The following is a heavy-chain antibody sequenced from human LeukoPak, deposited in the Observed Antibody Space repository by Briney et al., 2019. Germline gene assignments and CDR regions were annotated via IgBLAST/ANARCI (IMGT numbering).Heavy chain of an antibody. J-gene: IGHJ5*02. V-gene: IGHV4-4*07. CDR1: GGSISSYY. Sequence: SETLSLSCTVSGGSISSYYWSWIRQPAGKGLEWIGRIYTSGSTNYNPSLKSRVTMSVDTSKNQFSLKLSSVTAADTAVYYCARDFKRKEWFGDRNWFDPWGQGTLVTVPS. CDR3: ARDFKRKEWFGDRNWFDP. D-gene: IGHD3-10*01. CDR2: IYTSGST.